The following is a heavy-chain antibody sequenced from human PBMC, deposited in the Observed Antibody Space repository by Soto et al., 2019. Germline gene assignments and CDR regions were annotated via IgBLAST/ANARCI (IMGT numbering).Heavy chain of an antibody. D-gene: IGHD3-22*01. CDR1: GFTFSSYA. V-gene: IGHV3-23*01. CDR3: AKHITMIVVVITYAFDI. J-gene: IGHJ3*02. Sequence: GESLKISCAASGFTFSSYAMSWVRQAPGKGLEWVSAISGSGGSTYYADSVKGRFTISRDNSKNTLYLQMNSLRAEDTAVYYCAKHITMIVVVITYAFDIWGQGTMVTVSS. CDR2: ISGSGGST.